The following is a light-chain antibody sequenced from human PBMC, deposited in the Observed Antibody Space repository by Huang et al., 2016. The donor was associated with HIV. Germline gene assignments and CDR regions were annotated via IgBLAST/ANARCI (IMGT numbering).Light chain of an antibody. CDR2: DAS. Sequence: ETVLTQSPAPLSLSPGERATLSCRASQSVNSYVAWYQQKPGQTPRLLIYDASNRATGIPARFSGSGSGTDFTLTISSLEPEDFAVYYCQQRKYWPPITFGQGTRLEIK. J-gene: IGKJ5*01. V-gene: IGKV3-11*01. CDR1: QSVNSY. CDR3: QQRKYWPPIT.